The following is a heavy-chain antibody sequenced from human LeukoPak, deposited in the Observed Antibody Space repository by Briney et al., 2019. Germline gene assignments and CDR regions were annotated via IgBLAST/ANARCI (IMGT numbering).Heavy chain of an antibody. CDR1: RFTFSNYG. Sequence: GGSLRLSCAASRFTFSNYGVSWVRQAPGKGLEWVSTINGGGTRSYYAVSVNGRFIISRDNSMNTLYLQMNGLRAEDTAVYYCARDQGGYSTDFDFWGQGTLVTVSS. V-gene: IGHV3-23*01. J-gene: IGHJ4*02. CDR3: ARDQGGYSTDFDF. D-gene: IGHD5-12*01. CDR2: INGGGTRS.